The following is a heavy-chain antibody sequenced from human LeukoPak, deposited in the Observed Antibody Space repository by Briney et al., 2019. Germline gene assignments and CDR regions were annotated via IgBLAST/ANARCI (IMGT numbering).Heavy chain of an antibody. CDR2: IIPIFGTA. CDR1: GGTFSSYA. Sequence: SVKVSCKASGGTFSSYAISWVRQAPGQGLEWMGGIIPIFGTANYAQKFQGRVTVTADESTSTAYMELSSLRSEDTAVYYCARDGVISGSYYHWGQGTLVTVSS. CDR3: ARDGVISGSYYH. J-gene: IGHJ5*02. V-gene: IGHV1-69*13. D-gene: IGHD1-26*01.